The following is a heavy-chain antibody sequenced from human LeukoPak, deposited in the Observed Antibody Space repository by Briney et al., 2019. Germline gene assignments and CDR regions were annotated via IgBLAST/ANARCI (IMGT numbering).Heavy chain of an antibody. CDR1: GFTFSNAW. J-gene: IGHJ4*02. Sequence: GGSLRLSCAASGFTFSNAWMSWFRKPQGKGLNWFAGIKRKTDGGTTDYAAPVKGRFTISRDDSKNTLYLQMNSLKTEDTAVYYCTTDRIQLWLPFSLDYWGQGTLVTVSS. CDR3: TTDRIQLWLPFSLDY. D-gene: IGHD5-18*01. V-gene: IGHV3-15*01. CDR2: IKRKTDGGTT.